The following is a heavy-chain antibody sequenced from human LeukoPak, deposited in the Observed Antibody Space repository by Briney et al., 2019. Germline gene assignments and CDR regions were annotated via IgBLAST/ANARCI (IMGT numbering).Heavy chain of an antibody. Sequence: GGSLRLSCAASGFTFSSYEMNWVRQAPGKGLEWVSYISSSGSTIYYADSVKGRFTISRDYAKNSLYLQMNSLRVEDTAVYYCAKDFSGYDQQHWGQGTLVTVSS. CDR2: ISSSGSTI. CDR3: AKDFSGYDQQH. V-gene: IGHV3-48*03. J-gene: IGHJ1*01. CDR1: GFTFSSYE. D-gene: IGHD5-12*01.